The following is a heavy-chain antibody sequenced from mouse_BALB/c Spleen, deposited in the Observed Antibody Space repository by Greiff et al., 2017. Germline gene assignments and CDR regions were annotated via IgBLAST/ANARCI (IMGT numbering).Heavy chain of an antibody. CDR3: ARMNPPYAMDY. CDR1: GFNIKDTY. V-gene: IGHV14-3*02. CDR2: IDPANGNT. J-gene: IGHJ4*01. Sequence: EVQGVESGAELVKPGASVKLSCTASGFNIKDTYMHWVKQRPEQGLEWIGRIDPANGNTKYDPKFQGKATITADTSSNTAYLQLSSLTSEDTAVYYCARMNPPYAMDYWGQGTSVTVSS.